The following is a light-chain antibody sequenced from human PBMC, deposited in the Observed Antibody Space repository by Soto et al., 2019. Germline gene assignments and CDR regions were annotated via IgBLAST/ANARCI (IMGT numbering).Light chain of an antibody. V-gene: IGKV1-33*01. CDR2: DSS. CDR3: QQYENLPS. Sequence: DIQLTQSPSSLSASVGDRVTITCQASQDISNYLNWHQQKPGKGPKVLIHDSSNLEIGVPSRFSGSGSGTDFTLTIDNLQPEDIATYYCQQYENLPSFGGGTKVDI. CDR1: QDISNY. J-gene: IGKJ4*01.